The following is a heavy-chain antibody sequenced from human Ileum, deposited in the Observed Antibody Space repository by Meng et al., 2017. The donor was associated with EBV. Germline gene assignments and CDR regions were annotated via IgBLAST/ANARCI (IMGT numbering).Heavy chain of an antibody. CDR3: VRTLERGDY. CDR1: GYTFTNYD. J-gene: IGHJ4*02. CDR2: KNPNTGTA. V-gene: IGHV1-8*01. Sequence: QGQLGQAGAGVKNTGASVKVSCKASGYTFTNYDISWVREATGQRLEWMGLKNPNTGTAHSAQDSQGRVSMTRDTSITTLYMELSSLTSEEKAVYYCVRTLERGDYWGQGTLVTVSS. D-gene: IGHD5-24*01.